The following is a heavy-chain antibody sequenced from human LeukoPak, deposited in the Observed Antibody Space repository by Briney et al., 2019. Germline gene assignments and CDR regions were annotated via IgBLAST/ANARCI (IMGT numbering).Heavy chain of an antibody. CDR3: AKYYYGSGSLHGMDV. CDR1: GFTFSSYA. CDR2: ISGSGGST. D-gene: IGHD3-10*01. Sequence: QTGGSLRLSCAASGFTFSSYAMSWVRQAPGKGLEWVSAISGSGGSTYYADSVKGRFTISRDNSKNTLYLQMNSLRAEDTDVYYCAKYYYGSGSLHGMDVWGQGTTVTVSS. J-gene: IGHJ6*02. V-gene: IGHV3-23*01.